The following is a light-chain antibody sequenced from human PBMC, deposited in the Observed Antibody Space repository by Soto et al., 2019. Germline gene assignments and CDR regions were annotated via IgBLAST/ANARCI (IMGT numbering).Light chain of an antibody. CDR3: QSYDSGNQGI. CDR2: EDN. J-gene: IGLJ2*01. CDR1: SGSIATNY. V-gene: IGLV6-57*03. Sequence: NFMLTQPHSVSESPGKTVIISCTRSSGSIATNYVQWFQQRPGSAPTTVIYEDNQRPSGVPDRFSGSIDSSSNSASLTISGLKTEDEADYYCQSYDSGNQGIFGGGTKLTVL.